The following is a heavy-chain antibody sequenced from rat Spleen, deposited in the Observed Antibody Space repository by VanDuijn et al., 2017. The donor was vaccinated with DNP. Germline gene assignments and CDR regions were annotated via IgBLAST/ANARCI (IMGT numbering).Heavy chain of an antibody. J-gene: IGHJ1*01. CDR1: GFTFTTFP. CDR3: ARAKYSSHYWYFDF. Sequence: EVQLVESGGGLVHPGRSMKLSCVASGFTFTTFPMAWIRQVPGKGLEWVAAIFSSGDSTFYPNSVKGRFTISSDNAKNTLYLQMNSLRSEDTATYYCARAKYSSHYWYFDFWGPGTMVTVSS. CDR2: IFSSGDST. D-gene: IGHD1-2*01. V-gene: IGHV5-46*01.